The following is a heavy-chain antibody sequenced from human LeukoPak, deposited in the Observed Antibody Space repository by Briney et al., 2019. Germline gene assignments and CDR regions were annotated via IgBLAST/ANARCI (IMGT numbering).Heavy chain of an antibody. J-gene: IGHJ4*02. V-gene: IGHV3-23*01. CDR2: ISGSGGST. Sequence: GGSLRLSCAASGFTFSSYAMSWVRQAPGKGLEWVSAISGSGGSTYYADSVKGRFTIYRDDSKNTLYLQMNSLRAEDTAVYYCAKDRTVEMATIADYWGQGTLVTVSS. CDR3: AKDRTVEMATIADY. CDR1: GFTFSSYA. D-gene: IGHD5-24*01.